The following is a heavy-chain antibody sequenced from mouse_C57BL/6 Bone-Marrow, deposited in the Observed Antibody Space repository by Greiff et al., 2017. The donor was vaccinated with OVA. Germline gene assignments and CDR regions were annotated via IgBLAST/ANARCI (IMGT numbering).Heavy chain of an antibody. J-gene: IGHJ2*01. CDR1: GFTFSSYA. CDR2: ISDGGSYT. Sequence: EVQLQESGGGLVKPGGSLKLSCAASGFTFSSYAMSWVRQTPEKRLEWVATISDGGSYTYYPDNVKGLFTISRDNAKNNLYLQMSHLKSEDTAMYYCARDGGSFYYFDYWGQGTTLTVSS. V-gene: IGHV5-4*01. CDR3: ARDGGSFYYFDY. D-gene: IGHD1-1*01.